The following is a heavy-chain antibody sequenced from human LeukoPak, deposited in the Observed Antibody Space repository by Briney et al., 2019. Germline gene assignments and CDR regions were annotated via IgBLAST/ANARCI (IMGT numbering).Heavy chain of an antibody. J-gene: IGHJ6*02. CDR3: AREAGTGASYYYGMDV. CDR1: GYTFTSYY. Sequence: GASVKVSCKASGYTFTSYYMHWVRQAPGQGLEWMGITNPSGGSTSYAQKFQGRVTMTRDTSTSTVYMELSSLRSEDTAVYYCAREAGTGASYYYGMDVWGQGTTVTVSS. D-gene: IGHD6-19*01. V-gene: IGHV1-46*01. CDR2: TNPSGGST.